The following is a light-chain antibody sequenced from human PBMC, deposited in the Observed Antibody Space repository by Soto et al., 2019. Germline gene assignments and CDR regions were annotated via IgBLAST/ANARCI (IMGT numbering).Light chain of an antibody. CDR1: QRLLSSY. J-gene: IGKJ4*01. CDR2: DAA. Sequence: EIVLTQSPPTLSLSPREGATLSCRASQRLLSSYLVWYQQRPGQAPRLLIYDAATRAPGIPDRFSGSGSGTDFILTISRVEPEDFAVYYCQQFGRSVTFGGGTKVEI. CDR3: QQFGRSVT. V-gene: IGKV3-20*01.